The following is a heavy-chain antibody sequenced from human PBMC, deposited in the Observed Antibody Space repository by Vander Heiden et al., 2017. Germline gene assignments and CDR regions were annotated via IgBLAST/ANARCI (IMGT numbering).Heavy chain of an antibody. CDR2: INPSGGST. V-gene: IGHV1-46*01. J-gene: IGHJ4*02. Sequence: QVQLVQSGAEVKKPGASVKVSCTASGYTFTSHYMHWVRQAPGQGLEWMGIINPSGGSTSYAQKFQGRVTMTRDTSTSTVYMELRSLRSEDTAVYYCARDYDFWSGQIWGQGTLVTVSS. CDR3: ARDYDFWSGQI. CDR1: GYTFTSHY. D-gene: IGHD3-3*01.